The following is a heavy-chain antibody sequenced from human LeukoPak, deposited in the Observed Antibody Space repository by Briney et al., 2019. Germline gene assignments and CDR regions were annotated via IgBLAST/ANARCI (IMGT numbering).Heavy chain of an antibody. J-gene: IGHJ4*02. CDR1: GITLSNYG. CDR2: ISGSGGST. Sequence: GGSLRLSCAVSGITLSNYGMSWVRQAPGKGLEWVAGISGSGGSTNYADSVKGRFTISRDNPTNTLFLQMNSLRAEDTAVYFCAKRGVVIRVVLVGFHREAYYFDSWGQGALVTVSS. V-gene: IGHV3-23*01. D-gene: IGHD2-8*02. CDR3: AKRGVVIRVVLVGFHREAYYFDS.